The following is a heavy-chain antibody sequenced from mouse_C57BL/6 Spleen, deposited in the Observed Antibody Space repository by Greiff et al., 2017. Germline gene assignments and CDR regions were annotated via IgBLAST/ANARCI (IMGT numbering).Heavy chain of an antibody. J-gene: IGHJ3*01. V-gene: IGHV1-22*01. CDR1: GYTFTDYN. Sequence: EVQLQQSGPELVKPGASVKMSCKASGYTFTDYNMHWVKQSHGKSLEWIGYINPNNGGTSYNQKFKGKATLTVNKSSSTAYMELRCLTSEDAAVYYCASGYSNYEGVWFAYWGQGTLVTVSA. CDR2: INPNNGGT. D-gene: IGHD2-5*01. CDR3: ASGYSNYEGVWFAY.